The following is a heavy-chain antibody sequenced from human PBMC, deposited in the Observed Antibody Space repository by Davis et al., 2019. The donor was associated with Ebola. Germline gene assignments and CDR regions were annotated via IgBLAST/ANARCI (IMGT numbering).Heavy chain of an antibody. CDR3: ARDIPSTHVGYYFDY. V-gene: IGHV1-18*04. Sequence: ASVKVSCKASGYTFTSYGISWVRQAPGQGLEWMGWISAYNGNTNYAQKLQGRVTMTTDTSTSTAYMELRSLRSDDTAVYYCARDIPSTHVGYYFDYWGQGTLVTVSS. CDR1: GYTFTSYG. J-gene: IGHJ4*02. CDR2: ISAYNGNT.